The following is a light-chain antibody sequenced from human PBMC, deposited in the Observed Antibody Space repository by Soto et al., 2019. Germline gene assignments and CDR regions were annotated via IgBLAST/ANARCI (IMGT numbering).Light chain of an antibody. CDR2: GAS. V-gene: IGKV3-11*01. J-gene: IGKJ4*01. CDR1: QSVSSN. Sequence: EIVMTQSPATLSVSPGERATLSCRASQSVSSNLAWYQQKPGQAPRLLIYGASNRATGIPDRFSGSGSGTDFTLTISSLEPEDFAVYYCQQRSNWTLTFGGGTKVDI. CDR3: QQRSNWTLT.